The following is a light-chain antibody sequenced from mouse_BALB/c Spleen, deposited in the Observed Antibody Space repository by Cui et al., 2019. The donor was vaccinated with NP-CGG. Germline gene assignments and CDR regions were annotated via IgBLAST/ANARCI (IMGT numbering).Light chain of an antibody. Sequence: QAVVSQVSALTTSRSYTGTLTCRSSTGAVTTSNHANWIQDKPDHLFTGLIAGTNNRAPGVPARFSGSLIGDKAALTITGAKTEDEAIYFCALWYSNHWVFGGGTKLTVL. V-gene: IGLV1*01. J-gene: IGLJ1*01. CDR3: ALWYSNHWV. CDR1: TGAVTTSNH. CDR2: GTN.